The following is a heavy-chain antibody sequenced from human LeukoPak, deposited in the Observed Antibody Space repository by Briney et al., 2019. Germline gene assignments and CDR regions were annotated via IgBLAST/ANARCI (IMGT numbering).Heavy chain of an antibody. CDR1: GFTFSSYA. CDR3: AKATGYLL. Sequence: GGSLRLSCAASGFTFSSYAMSWVRQAPGKGLEWVSTISNSDCSTYYADSVKGRFTISRANSENTLYLQMNNLRAEDTAVYYCAKATGYLLWGQGTLVTVSS. D-gene: IGHD1-14*01. CDR2: ISNSDCST. J-gene: IGHJ4*02. V-gene: IGHV3-23*01.